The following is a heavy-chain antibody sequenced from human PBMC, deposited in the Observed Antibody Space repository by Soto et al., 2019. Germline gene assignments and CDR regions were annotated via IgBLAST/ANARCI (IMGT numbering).Heavy chain of an antibody. Sequence: GGSLSLSCAASGFRFGSYSMSWVRQAPGKGLEWVANINQDGSEKYYVDSVKGRFTISRDNAENSLYLQMSSLSAEDTAVYYCTSLMVRGVMWLDYWGQGALVTVSS. J-gene: IGHJ4*02. V-gene: IGHV3-7*05. CDR3: TSLMVRGVMWLDY. D-gene: IGHD3-10*01. CDR1: GFRFGSYS. CDR2: INQDGSEK.